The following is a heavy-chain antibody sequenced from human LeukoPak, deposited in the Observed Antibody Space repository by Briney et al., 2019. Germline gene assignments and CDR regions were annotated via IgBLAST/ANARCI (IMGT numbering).Heavy chain of an antibody. CDR1: GFTFSNAW. CDR2: IKSKTDGGTT. V-gene: IGHV3-15*01. CDR3: TTEPYYYMDV. J-gene: IGHJ6*03. Sequence: PGGSLSLSCAASGFTFSNAWMSWVRQAPGQGQEWVGRIKSKTDGGTTDYAAPVKGRFTISRDDSKNTLYLQMNSLKTEDTAVYYCTTEPYYYMDVWGKGTTVTVSS.